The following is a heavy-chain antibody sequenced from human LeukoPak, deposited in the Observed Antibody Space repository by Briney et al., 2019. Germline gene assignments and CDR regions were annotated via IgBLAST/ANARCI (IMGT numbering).Heavy chain of an antibody. Sequence: GESLKISCKGSGYSFTTYWIAWVRQMPGKGLEWMGIIYPGDSDTRYSPSFQGQVTISADKSISTAHPQWSSLKASDTAVYYCARRSPSAEYFQHWGQGTLVTVSS. CDR3: ARRSPSAEYFQH. CDR2: IYPGDSDT. CDR1: GYSFTTYW. J-gene: IGHJ1*01. V-gene: IGHV5-51*01.